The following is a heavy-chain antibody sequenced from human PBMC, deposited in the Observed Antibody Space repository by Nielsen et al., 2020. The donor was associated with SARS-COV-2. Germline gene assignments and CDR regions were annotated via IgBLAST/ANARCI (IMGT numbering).Heavy chain of an antibody. CDR3: ALEVDGYSGYDFGP. J-gene: IGHJ5*02. Sequence: GGSLRSSSAASGSAFSNFNMAWVPQGPAKGLGGACFFSGGGSSIHYEDSVKGRFTISRDNAKDSIYLQMNSLRAEDTAVYYCALEVDGYSGYDFGPGGQGTLVTVSS. CDR1: GSAFSNFN. D-gene: IGHD5-12*01. CDR2: FSGGGSSI. V-gene: IGHV3-21*01.